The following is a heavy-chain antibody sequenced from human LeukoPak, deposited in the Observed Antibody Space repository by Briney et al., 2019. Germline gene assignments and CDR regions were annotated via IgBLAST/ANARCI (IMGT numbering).Heavy chain of an antibody. CDR3: ARALIPYYYDSSGYYPLEY. CDR2: ISAYNGNT. Sequence: ASVKVSCKASGYTFTSYGISWVRQAPGQGLEWMGWISAYNGNTNYAQKLQGRVTMTTDTSTSTAYMELRSLRSDDTAVYYCARALIPYYYDSSGYYPLEYWGQGTLVTVSS. CDR1: GYTFTSYG. V-gene: IGHV1-18*01. J-gene: IGHJ4*02. D-gene: IGHD3-22*01.